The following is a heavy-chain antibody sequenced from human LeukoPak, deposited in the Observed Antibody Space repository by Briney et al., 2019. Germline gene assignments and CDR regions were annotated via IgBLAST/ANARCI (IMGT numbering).Heavy chain of an antibody. Sequence: ASVTVSCKASGYTFTSYGISWVRQAPGQGLEWMGWISAYNGNTNYAQKLQGRVTMTTDTSTSTAYMELRSLRSDDTAVYYCARLYYDSSGYYPEGYWGQGTLVTVSS. V-gene: IGHV1-18*01. CDR2: ISAYNGNT. D-gene: IGHD3-22*01. J-gene: IGHJ4*02. CDR1: GYTFTSYG. CDR3: ARLYYDSSGYYPEGY.